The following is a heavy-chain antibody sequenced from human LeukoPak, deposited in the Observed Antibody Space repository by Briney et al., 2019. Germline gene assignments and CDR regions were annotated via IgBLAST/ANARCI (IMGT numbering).Heavy chain of an antibody. CDR1: GGSISSSSYY. D-gene: IGHD5-18*01. Sequence: SETLSLTCTVSGGSISSSSYYWGWIRQPPGKGLEWIGSIYYSGSTYYNPSLKSRVTISVDTSKNQFSLKLSSVTAADTAVYYCARGHLRGYSYGYPNPRYYFDYWGQGTLVTVSS. CDR3: ARGHLRGYSYGYPNPRYYFDY. V-gene: IGHV4-39*01. J-gene: IGHJ4*02. CDR2: IYYSGST.